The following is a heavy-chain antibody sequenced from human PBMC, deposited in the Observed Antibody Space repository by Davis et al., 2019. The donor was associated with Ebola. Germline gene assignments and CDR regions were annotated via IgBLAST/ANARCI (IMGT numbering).Heavy chain of an antibody. V-gene: IGHV4-59*01. Sequence: SETLSLTCTVSGDSMSPYNWSWIRQSPGKGLEWIGHIYHSGSTNYNPSLKSRVTISRDTSKNQFSLKVNSVAAADTAMYYCARQYSSGWLDYWGQGTLVTASS. D-gene: IGHD6-19*01. CDR1: GDSMSPYN. CDR3: ARQYSSGWLDY. J-gene: IGHJ4*02. CDR2: IYHSGST.